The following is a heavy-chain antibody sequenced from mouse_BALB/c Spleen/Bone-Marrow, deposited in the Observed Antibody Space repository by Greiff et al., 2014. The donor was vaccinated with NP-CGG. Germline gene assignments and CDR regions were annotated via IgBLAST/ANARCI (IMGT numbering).Heavy chain of an antibody. D-gene: IGHD1-1*01. Sequence: DLVKPGASVKLSCTASGYTFTSYWINWIKQRPGQGLEWIGRIAPGSGSTYYNEMFKGKATLTVDTSSSTAYIQLSSLSSEDSAVYFCARGGDYYGSSSFAYWGQGTLVTVSA. CDR3: ARGGDYYGSSSFAY. CDR2: IAPGSGST. V-gene: IGHV1S41*01. J-gene: IGHJ3*01. CDR1: GYTFTSYW.